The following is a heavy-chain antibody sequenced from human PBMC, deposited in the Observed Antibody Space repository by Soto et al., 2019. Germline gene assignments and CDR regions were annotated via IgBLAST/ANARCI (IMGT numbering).Heavy chain of an antibody. Sequence: ASVKVSCKASGYTFTSYDINWVRQATGQGLEWMGWMNPNSGNTGYAQKFQGRVTMTRNTSISTAYMELSSLRSEDTAVYYCARVSSGWYTVYGMDVWGQGTTVTVSS. V-gene: IGHV1-8*01. D-gene: IGHD6-19*01. CDR3: ARVSSGWYTVYGMDV. CDR1: GYTFTSYD. CDR2: MNPNSGNT. J-gene: IGHJ6*02.